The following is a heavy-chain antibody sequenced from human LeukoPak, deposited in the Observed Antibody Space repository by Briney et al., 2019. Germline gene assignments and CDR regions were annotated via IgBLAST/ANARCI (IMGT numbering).Heavy chain of an antibody. CDR1: GGSFSGYY. CDR2: INHSGST. CDR3: ARLTISSWYDFDY. J-gene: IGHJ4*02. D-gene: IGHD6-13*01. Sequence: SETLSLTCAVYGGSFSGYYWSWIRQPPGKGLEWIGEINHSGSTNYNPSLKSRVTISVDTSKNQFSLKLSSVTAADTAVYYCARLTISSWYDFDYWGQGTLVTVSS. V-gene: IGHV4-34*01.